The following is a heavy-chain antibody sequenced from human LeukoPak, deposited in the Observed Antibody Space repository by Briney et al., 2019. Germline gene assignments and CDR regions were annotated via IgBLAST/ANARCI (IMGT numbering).Heavy chain of an antibody. CDR3: ARESDYYDSSGYYYYYYYMDV. Sequence: SETLSLTCTVSGGSISSYYWSWIRQPAGKGLEWIGRIYTSGSTNYNPSLKSRVTMSVDTSKNQFSLKLSSVTAADTAVYYCARESDYYDSSGYYYYYYYMDVWGKGTTVTISS. CDR2: IYTSGST. D-gene: IGHD3-22*01. V-gene: IGHV4-4*07. J-gene: IGHJ6*03. CDR1: GGSISSYY.